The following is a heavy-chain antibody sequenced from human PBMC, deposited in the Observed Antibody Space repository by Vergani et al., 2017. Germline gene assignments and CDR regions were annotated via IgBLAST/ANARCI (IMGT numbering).Heavy chain of an antibody. J-gene: IGHJ2*01. CDR3: AKDNDYDADGPFDL. Sequence: VEAGGGLVQPGGSLRLSCAASGFLFQDFAFHWVRQVSGRGLELVSGIDRNSATKYPVKYGNSMEGRFIISRDNAKKAVFLQMNNLRHEDTALYFCAKDNDYDADGPFDLWGRGTLVTVSS. CDR1: GFLFQDFA. CDR2: IDRNSATKYPV. V-gene: IGHV3-9*01. D-gene: IGHD3-16*01.